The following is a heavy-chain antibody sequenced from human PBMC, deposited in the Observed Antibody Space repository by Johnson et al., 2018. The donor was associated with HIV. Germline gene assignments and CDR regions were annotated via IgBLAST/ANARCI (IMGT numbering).Heavy chain of an antibody. V-gene: IGHV3-30*18. CDR3: AKDLQWGWWEAFDI. Sequence: QVQLVESGGGLVQPGGSLRLSCAASGFTFDDYAMHWVRQAPGKGLEWVAVISYDGRNKYYADSVKGRFTISRDNSKNTLYLQMNSLRAEDTARYYCAKDLQWGWWEAFDIWGQGTMVTVSS. J-gene: IGHJ3*02. CDR2: ISYDGRNK. CDR1: GFTFDDYA. D-gene: IGHD2-15*01.